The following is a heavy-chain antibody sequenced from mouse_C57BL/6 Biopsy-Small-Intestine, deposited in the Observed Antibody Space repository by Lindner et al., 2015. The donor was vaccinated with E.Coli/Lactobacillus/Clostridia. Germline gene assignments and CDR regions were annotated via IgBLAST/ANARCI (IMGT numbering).Heavy chain of an antibody. CDR3: VRQDDGYYYYFDY. Sequence: VQLQESGEDWCSLKGHLKLSCAASGFSFNTYAMNWVRQAPGKGLEWVARIRSKSNNYATYYADSVKDRFTISRDDSESMLYLQMNNLKTEDTAMYYCVRQDDGYYYYFDYWGQGTTLTVSS. D-gene: IGHD2-3*01. CDR2: IRSKSNNYAT. V-gene: IGHV10-1*01. CDR1: GFSFNTYA. J-gene: IGHJ2*01.